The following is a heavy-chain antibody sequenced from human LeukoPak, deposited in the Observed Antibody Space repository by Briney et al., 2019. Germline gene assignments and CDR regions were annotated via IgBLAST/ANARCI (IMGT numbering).Heavy chain of an antibody. CDR1: GFTFSSYS. V-gene: IGHV3-21*01. J-gene: IGHJ5*02. Sequence: GRSLRLSCAASGFTFSSYSMNWVRQAPGKGLEWVSSISSSSSYIYYADSVKGRFTISRDNAKNSLYLQMNSLRAEDTAVYYCARVTVTTIIPWLDPWGQGTLVTVSS. D-gene: IGHD4-17*01. CDR2: ISSSSSYI. CDR3: ARVTVTTIIPWLDP.